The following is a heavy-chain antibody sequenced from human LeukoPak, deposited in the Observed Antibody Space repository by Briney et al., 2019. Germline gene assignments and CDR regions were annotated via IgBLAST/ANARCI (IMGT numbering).Heavy chain of an antibody. CDR3: ARDLGDTAMPSNWFDP. CDR1: GYTFTSYY. V-gene: IGHV1-46*01. CDR2: INPSGGST. J-gene: IGHJ5*02. D-gene: IGHD5-18*01. Sequence: ASVKASCKVSGYTFTSYYMHWVRQAPGQGLEWMGVINPSGGSTSYAQKFQGRVTMTRDTSTSTVYMELSSLRSEDTAVYYCARDLGDTAMPSNWFDPWGQGTLVTVSS.